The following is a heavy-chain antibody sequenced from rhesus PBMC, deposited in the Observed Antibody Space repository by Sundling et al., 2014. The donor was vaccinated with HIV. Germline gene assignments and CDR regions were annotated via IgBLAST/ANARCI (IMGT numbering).Heavy chain of an antibody. D-gene: IGHD4-11*01. CDR1: GGSISDGYR. V-gene: IGHV4S10*01. CDR3: AMPLPMDGLDS. J-gene: IGHJ6*01. Sequence: QVHLQESGPGVVNPSETLSLTCAVSGGSISDGYRWSWIRQPPGKGLEWIGYIYGGSTTTAYNPSLKTRVTISTDTSKNQFSLKLSSVTAADTAVYYCAMPLPMDGLDSWGQGVVVTVSS. CDR2: IYGGSTTT.